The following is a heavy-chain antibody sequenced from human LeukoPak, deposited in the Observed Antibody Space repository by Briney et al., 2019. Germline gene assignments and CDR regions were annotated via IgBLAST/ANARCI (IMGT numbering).Heavy chain of an antibody. CDR1: GDSVSSTGAA. D-gene: IGHD5-12*01. CDR2: THYRSKWST. Sequence: SQTLSLTCAISGDSVSSTGAAWNWIRQSPSRGLEWLGRTHYRSKWSTDYATSVKGRINIYPDTSKNQFSLQLNSVTPEDTAVYYCVREGGRYGGYDLDYWAREPWSPSPQ. V-gene: IGHV6-1*01. CDR3: VREGGRYGGYDLDY. J-gene: IGHJ4*02.